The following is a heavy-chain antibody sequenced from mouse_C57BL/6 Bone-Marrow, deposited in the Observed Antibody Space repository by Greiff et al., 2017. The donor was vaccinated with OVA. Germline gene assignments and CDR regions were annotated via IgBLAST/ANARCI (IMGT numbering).Heavy chain of an antibody. CDR3: ARGYGSWFAY. CDR1: GYTFTSYW. J-gene: IGHJ3*01. Sequence: VQLQQPGAELVKPGASVKMSCTASGYTFTSYWITWVKQRPGQGLEWIGDIYPGSGSTNYNEKFKSKATLTVDTSSSTAYLQLSSLGAEDSAVYCCARGYGSWFAYWGRGTLVTVAA. V-gene: IGHV1-55*01. D-gene: IGHD2-10*02. CDR2: IYPGSGST.